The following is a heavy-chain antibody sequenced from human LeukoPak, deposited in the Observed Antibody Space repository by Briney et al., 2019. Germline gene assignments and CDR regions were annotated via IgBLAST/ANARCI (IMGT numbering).Heavy chain of an antibody. CDR2: IYYSGST. CDR3: ARDFRRSSPYNWFDP. Sequence: SETLSLTCTVSGGSISSGGYYWSWIRQHPGKGLEWIGYIYYSGSTYYNPSLKSRVTISVDTSKNQFSLKLSSVTAADTAVYYCARDFRRSSPYNWFDPWGQGTLVTVSS. CDR1: GGSISSGGYY. D-gene: IGHD6-6*01. J-gene: IGHJ5*02. V-gene: IGHV4-31*03.